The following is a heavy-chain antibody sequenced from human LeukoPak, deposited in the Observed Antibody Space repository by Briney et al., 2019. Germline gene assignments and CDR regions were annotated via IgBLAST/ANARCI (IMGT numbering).Heavy chain of an antibody. V-gene: IGHV4-34*01. J-gene: IGHJ4*02. D-gene: IGHD2-15*01. CDR1: GGSFSGYY. CDR2: IYYSGST. CDR3: ARTLGVVVVATIDY. Sequence: SETLSLTCAVYGGSFSGYYWGWIRQPPGKGLEWIGSIYYSGSTYYNPSLKNRVTISLDTSKNQFSLKLSSVTAADTAVYYCARTLGVVVVATIDYWGQGTLVTVSS.